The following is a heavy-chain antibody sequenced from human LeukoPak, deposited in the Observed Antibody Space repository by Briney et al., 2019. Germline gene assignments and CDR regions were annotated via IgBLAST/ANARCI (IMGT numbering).Heavy chain of an antibody. CDR2: IKTDGSEK. J-gene: IGHJ4*02. Sequence: GGSLRLSCEASGFTFSSYWMSWVRQAPGKGLEWVANIKTDGSEKFYVDSVKGRFTISRDNAKNSLYLQMNSLTGEDTAVYYCATSRTFDYWGQGTLVTVSS. D-gene: IGHD1-7*01. CDR1: GFTFSSYW. V-gene: IGHV3-7*01. CDR3: ATSRTFDY.